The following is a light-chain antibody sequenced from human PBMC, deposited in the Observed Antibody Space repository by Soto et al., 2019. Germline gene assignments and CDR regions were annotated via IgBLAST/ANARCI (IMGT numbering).Light chain of an antibody. J-gene: IGLJ2*01. CDR1: SSDVGGYKY. V-gene: IGLV2-14*01. CDR2: EVS. Sequence: QSVLTQPASVSGSPGQSITISCTGTSSDVGGYKYVSWYQQHPDKAPKLIIFEVSNRPSGVSSRFSGSKSGNTASLTISGLQAEDEADYYCNSYTINRVVFGGGTKLTVL. CDR3: NSYTINRVV.